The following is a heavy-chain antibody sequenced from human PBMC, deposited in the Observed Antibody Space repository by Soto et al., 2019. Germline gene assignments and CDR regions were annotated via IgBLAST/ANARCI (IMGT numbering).Heavy chain of an antibody. J-gene: IGHJ6*02. CDR2: ISYTGSA. Sequence: NPSLTCTVSGGSINYSYWTWIRQPPGKGLEWIGYISYTGSANYNASLKSRLTISVDTSKNQFSLKLSSVTAADTALYYCARVNYGDYYYGMDVWGQGTTVTVSS. V-gene: IGHV4-59*01. CDR1: GGSINYSY. D-gene: IGHD4-17*01. CDR3: ARVNYGDYYYGMDV.